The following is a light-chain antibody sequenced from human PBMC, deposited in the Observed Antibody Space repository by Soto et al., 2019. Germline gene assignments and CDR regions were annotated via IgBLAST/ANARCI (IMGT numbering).Light chain of an antibody. J-gene: IGLJ2*01. CDR2: DVI. V-gene: IGLV2-8*01. Sequence: QSALTQPPSASGSPGQSVTISCTGTSSDVGASNYVSWYQQHSGKAPKLMIYDVIKRPSGVPDRFSGSKSANTASLTVSGLQTEDEADYYCCSYAGGNTLVFGGGTKLTVL. CDR3: CSYAGGNTLV. CDR1: SSDVGASNY.